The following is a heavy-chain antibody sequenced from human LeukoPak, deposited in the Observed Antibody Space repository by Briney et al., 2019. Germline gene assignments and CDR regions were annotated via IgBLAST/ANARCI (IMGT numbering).Heavy chain of an antibody. CDR3: ARKSGPYYDSSAYYYFDY. CDR2: MSQDGSEK. Sequence: GRSLRLFCAASGFTFSSYWMIWVSLAPGKGLEWVANMSQDGSEKYYVDSVTGRFTISRDNAKNLLYLLLSSLRAEDTAVYYCARKSGPYYDSSAYYYFDYWGQGTLVTVSS. D-gene: IGHD3-22*01. V-gene: IGHV3-7*01. J-gene: IGHJ4*02. CDR1: GFTFSSYW.